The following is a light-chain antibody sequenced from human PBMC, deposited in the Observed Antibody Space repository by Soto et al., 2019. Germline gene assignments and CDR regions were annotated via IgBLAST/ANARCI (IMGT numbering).Light chain of an antibody. V-gene: IGLV2-14*01. Sequence: QSVLTQPASVSGSPGQSITISCTGTSSDVGGYNYVSWYQQHPGKAPKLIIYNVSNRPSGASNRFSGSKSGNTASLTISGLQAEDEGHYYCSSFTSSNTVLFGGGTKLTVL. CDR2: NVS. CDR3: SSFTSSNTVL. CDR1: SSDVGGYNY. J-gene: IGLJ2*01.